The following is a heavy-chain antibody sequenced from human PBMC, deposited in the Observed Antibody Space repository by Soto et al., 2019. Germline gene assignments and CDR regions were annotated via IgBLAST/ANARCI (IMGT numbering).Heavy chain of an antibody. Sequence: EVQLVESGGGLVQPGGSLRLSCTASGFTFSSQWRHWVRQAPGKGLMWISRILNDGTTTNYADSVKGRFTVSRDNAKKTMSLQMNNLRAEDTAVYYCATSRGGYTYGLDHWGQGTPVTVSS. V-gene: IGHV3-74*01. J-gene: IGHJ4*02. D-gene: IGHD5-18*01. CDR3: ATSRGGYTYGLDH. CDR1: GFTFSSQW. CDR2: ILNDGTTT.